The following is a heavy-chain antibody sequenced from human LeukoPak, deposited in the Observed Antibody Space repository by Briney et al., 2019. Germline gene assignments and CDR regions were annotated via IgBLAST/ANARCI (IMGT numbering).Heavy chain of an antibody. J-gene: IGHJ5*02. V-gene: IGHV3-30*02. CDR1: GFTFTTYG. CDR2: IYPDGNNK. D-gene: IGHD3-3*01. CDR3: AKDWSGNYNWSDP. Sequence: GGSLRLSCAASGFTFTTYGMHWVRQAPGKGLEWVACIYPDGNNKDYADSVKGRFIISRDNSKNILFLQMNSLRAADTAVYYCAKDWSGNYNWSDPWGQGTLVTVSS.